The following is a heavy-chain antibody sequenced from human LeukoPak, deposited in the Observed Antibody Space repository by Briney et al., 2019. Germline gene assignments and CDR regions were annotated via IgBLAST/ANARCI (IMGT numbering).Heavy chain of an antibody. CDR3: AKPQLVSPFYYYGTDV. D-gene: IGHD6-13*01. Sequence: PGGSLRLSCAASGFTFSSYAMSWVRQAPGKGLEWVSAISGSGGSTYYADSVKGRFTISRDNSKNTLYLQMNSLRAEDTAVYYCAKPQLVSPFYYYGTDVWGQGTTVTVSS. CDR2: ISGSGGST. V-gene: IGHV3-23*01. J-gene: IGHJ6*02. CDR1: GFTFSSYA.